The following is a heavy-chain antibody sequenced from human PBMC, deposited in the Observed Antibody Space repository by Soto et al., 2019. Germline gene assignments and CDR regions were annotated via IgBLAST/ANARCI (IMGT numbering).Heavy chain of an antibody. J-gene: IGHJ4*02. V-gene: IGHV3-21*01. D-gene: IGHD4-17*01. CDR1: GFTFSSYS. CDR3: ARERTGDSGEFFDY. CDR2: ISSSSSYI. Sequence: GSLRLSCAASGFTFSSYSMNWVRQAPGKGLEWVSSISSSSSYIYYADSVKGRFTISRDNAKNSLYLQMNSLRAEDTAVYYCARERTGDSGEFFDYWGQGTLVTVSS.